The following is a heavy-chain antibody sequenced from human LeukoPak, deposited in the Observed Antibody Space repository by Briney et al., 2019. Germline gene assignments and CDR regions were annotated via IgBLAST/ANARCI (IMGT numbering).Heavy chain of an antibody. V-gene: IGHV4-59*11. CDR1: GGSISSHY. Sequence: TSSETLSLTCTVSGGSISSHYWSWIRQPPGEGLEWIGYIYCCGSTNYNPSLKSRVTISVDTSKNQFSLKLSSVTAADTAVYYCARDVSPGGSWYLFDYWGQGTLVTVSS. D-gene: IGHD6-13*01. J-gene: IGHJ4*02. CDR2: IYCCGST. CDR3: ARDVSPGGSWYLFDY.